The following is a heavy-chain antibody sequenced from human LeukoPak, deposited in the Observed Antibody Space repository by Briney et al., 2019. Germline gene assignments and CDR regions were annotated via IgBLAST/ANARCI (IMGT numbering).Heavy chain of an antibody. V-gene: IGHV3-7*01. CDR1: GFTFSSYW. D-gene: IGHD4-17*01. Sequence: GGSLRLSCAASGFTFSSYWMNWVRQAPGKGLEWVANIKQDGSEKYYVDSVKGRFTISRDNAKNSLYLQMNSLRAEDTAVYYCARDYGDTNGGFDYWGQGTLVTVSS. CDR2: IKQDGSEK. J-gene: IGHJ4*02. CDR3: ARDYGDTNGGFDY.